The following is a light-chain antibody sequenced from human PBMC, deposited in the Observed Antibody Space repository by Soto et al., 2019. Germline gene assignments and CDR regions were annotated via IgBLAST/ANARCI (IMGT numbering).Light chain of an antibody. Sequence: ETVLTQSPGTLSLSPGERATLSCRASQSVRGDYLAWYQQKPGLAPRLLIYDASSRATGIPDRFSGSGSGTDFTLTISRLEPEDFAVYYCQQYGSSGTFGQGTKVDI. V-gene: IGKV3D-20*01. CDR3: QQYGSSGT. J-gene: IGKJ1*01. CDR1: QSVRGDY. CDR2: DAS.